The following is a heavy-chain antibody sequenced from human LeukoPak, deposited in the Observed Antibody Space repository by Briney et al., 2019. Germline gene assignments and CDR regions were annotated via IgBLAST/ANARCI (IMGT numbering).Heavy chain of an antibody. J-gene: IGHJ6*03. CDR2: IYTSGST. V-gene: IGHV4-61*02. Sequence: SETLSLTCTVSGGSISSGSYYWSWIRQPAGKGLEWIGRIYTSGSTNYNPSLKSRVTISVDTSKNQFSLKLSSVTAADTAVYYCAREHCSGGSCYSIYYYYYMDVWGKGTTVTVSS. CDR3: AREHCSGGSCYSIYYYYYMDV. CDR1: GGSISSGSYY. D-gene: IGHD2-15*01.